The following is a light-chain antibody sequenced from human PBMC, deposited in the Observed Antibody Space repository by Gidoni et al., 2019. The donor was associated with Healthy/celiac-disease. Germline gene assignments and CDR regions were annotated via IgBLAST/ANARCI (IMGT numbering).Light chain of an antibody. CDR2: DAS. J-gene: IGKJ3*01. V-gene: IGKV3-11*01. CDR3: QQRSNWPKT. Sequence: PATLSLSPGERATLSCRASQSVSSYLAWYQQKPGQAPRLLIYDASNRATGIPARFSGSGSGTDFTLTISSLEPEDFAVYYCQQRSNWPKTFGPGTKVDIK. CDR1: QSVSSY.